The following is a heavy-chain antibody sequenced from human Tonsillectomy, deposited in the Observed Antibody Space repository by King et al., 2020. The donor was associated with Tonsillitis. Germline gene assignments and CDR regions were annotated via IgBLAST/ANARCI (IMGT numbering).Heavy chain of an antibody. D-gene: IGHD3-16*01. CDR1: GGTFSNYP. J-gene: IGHJ3*02. CDR3: ATPHPYLWGSYTDMTAFDI. CDR2: IIPIFGIP. V-gene: IGHV1-69*17. Sequence: QLVQSGAEVKKPGSSVKVSCKASGGTFSNYPVTWVRQAPGQGLEWMGGIIPIFGIPKYAQRLQGRVTITADKSTNTAYMELSSLRSEDTAVYYCATPHPYLWGSYTDMTAFDIWGQGTMVTVSS.